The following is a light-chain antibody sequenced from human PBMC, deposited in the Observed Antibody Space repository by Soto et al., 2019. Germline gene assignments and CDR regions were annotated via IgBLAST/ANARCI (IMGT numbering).Light chain of an antibody. CDR3: QQYNNWPWT. CDR1: QSVSSN. Sequence: EIVMTQSPATLSVSPGERATLSCRASQSVSSNLAWYQQKPGQAPRLLIYGASTRATGIPARFGGSGSGTEFTLTISSLQSEDFAVYYCQQYNNWPWTFGQGTKV. J-gene: IGKJ1*01. V-gene: IGKV3-15*01. CDR2: GAS.